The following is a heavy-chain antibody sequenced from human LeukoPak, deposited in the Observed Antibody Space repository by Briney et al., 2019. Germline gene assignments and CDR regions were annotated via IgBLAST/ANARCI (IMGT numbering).Heavy chain of an antibody. CDR2: ISSNGGST. J-gene: IGHJ4*02. CDR1: GLTFSSYA. Sequence: GGSLRLSCAASGLTFSSYAMHWVRQAPGKGLEYVSAISSNGGSTYYANSVKGRFTISRDNSKNTLYLQMGSLRAEDMAVYYCARGYCSSTSCYPDYWGQGTLVTVSS. CDR3: ARGYCSSTSCYPDY. D-gene: IGHD2-2*01. V-gene: IGHV3-64*01.